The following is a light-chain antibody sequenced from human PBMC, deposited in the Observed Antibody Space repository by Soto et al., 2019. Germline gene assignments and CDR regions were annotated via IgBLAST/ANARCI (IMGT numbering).Light chain of an antibody. CDR3: QQYGSSPPWT. CDR1: QSVSSSY. J-gene: IGKJ1*01. V-gene: IGKV3-20*01. Sequence: EIVLTQSPGTLSLSPGERATLSCRASQSVSSSYLAWYQQKPGQAPRLLIYGASSRATGIPGRLSGSGSGTDFTLTISRLEPEDFAVYYCQQYGSSPPWTFGQGTKVDIK. CDR2: GAS.